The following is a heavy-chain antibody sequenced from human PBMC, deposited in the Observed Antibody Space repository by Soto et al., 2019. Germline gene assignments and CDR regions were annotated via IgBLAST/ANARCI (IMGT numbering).Heavy chain of an antibody. CDR2: INHSGST. CDR3: ARGRGEIQGP. J-gene: IGHJ5*02. V-gene: IGHV4-34*01. CDR1: GGSFSDNY. D-gene: IGHD3-16*01. Sequence: SETLSLTCAVYGGSFSDNYWSWIRQPPGKGLEWLGEINHSGSTNHNPSLKSRVTILADTSKKQFSLKLSSVTAADTAVYYCARGRGEIQGPGGQGTLVPVSS.